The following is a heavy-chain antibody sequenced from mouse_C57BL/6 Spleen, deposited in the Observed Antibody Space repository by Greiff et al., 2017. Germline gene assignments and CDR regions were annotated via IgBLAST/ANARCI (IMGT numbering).Heavy chain of an antibody. J-gene: IGHJ3*02. D-gene: IGHD1-1*01. CDR3: ARDGITTVVAPFGY. Sequence: EVQVVESGGGLVKPGGSLKLSCAASGFTFSSYAMSWVRQTPEKRLDWVATISDGGSYTYYPDNVKGRFTISRDNAKNNLYLQMSHLKSEDTAMYYCARDGITTVVAPFGYWGQGTLVTVSA. CDR2: ISDGGSYT. V-gene: IGHV5-4*01. CDR1: GFTFSSYA.